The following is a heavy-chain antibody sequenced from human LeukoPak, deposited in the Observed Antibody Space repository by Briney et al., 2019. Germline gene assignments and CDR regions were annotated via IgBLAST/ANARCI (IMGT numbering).Heavy chain of an antibody. CDR3: ASMYIAMSERDY. V-gene: IGHV1-2*02. CDR1: GYTFGNYG. J-gene: IGHJ4*02. Sequence: ASVKVSCKAAGYTFGNYGIKWVRQAPGQGLEWMGWINPNSGDTNYAQKFQGRVTMTRDTSISTVYMELSRLRIDDTAVYYCASMYIAMSERDYWGQGTLVTVSS. D-gene: IGHD5-18*01. CDR2: INPNSGDT.